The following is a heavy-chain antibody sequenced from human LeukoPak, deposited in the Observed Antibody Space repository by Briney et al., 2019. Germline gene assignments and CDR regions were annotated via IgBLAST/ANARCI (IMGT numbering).Heavy chain of an antibody. D-gene: IGHD3-16*01. CDR1: GGSISSYY. CDR2: IYYSGST. V-gene: IGHV4-59*08. J-gene: IGHJ3*02. CDR3: ARYLRFGHAFDI. Sequence: SETLSLTCTVSGGSISSYYWSWIRQPPGKGPEWIGYIYYSGSTNYNPSLKSRVTISVDTSKNQFSLKLSSVTAADTAVYYCARYLRFGHAFDIWGQGTMVTVSS.